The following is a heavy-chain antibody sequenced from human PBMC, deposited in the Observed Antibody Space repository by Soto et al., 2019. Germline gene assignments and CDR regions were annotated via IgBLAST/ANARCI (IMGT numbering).Heavy chain of an antibody. V-gene: IGHV4-30-2*02. CDR1: GGSISSGGYS. D-gene: IGHD3-10*01. CDR3: ATGRYYFGSEY. Sequence: PSETLSLTCAVSGGSISSGGYSWSWIRQPPGKGLEWIGYIYHSGSTYYNPSLKSRVTISVDRSKNQFSLKLSSVTAADTAVYYCATGRYYFGSEYWGQGTLVTVSS. J-gene: IGHJ4*02. CDR2: IYHSGST.